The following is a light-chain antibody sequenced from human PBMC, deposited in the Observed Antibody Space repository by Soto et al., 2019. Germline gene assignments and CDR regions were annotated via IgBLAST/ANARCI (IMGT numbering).Light chain of an antibody. CDR3: QHYGGSFI. V-gene: IGKV3-20*01. J-gene: IGKJ3*01. CDR1: QSINSKS. CDR2: NTS. Sequence: EIVLTQSPGTLSLSPGEGATVSCRVSQSINSKSLVWYQRKFGQAPRLLIYNTSSRATGIPDRFSGSGSGTAFTLSISRLEAEDFAVYYCQHYGGSFIFGPGTKVDFK.